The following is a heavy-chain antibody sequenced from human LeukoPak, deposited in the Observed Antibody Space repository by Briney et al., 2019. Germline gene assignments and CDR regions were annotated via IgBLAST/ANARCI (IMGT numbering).Heavy chain of an antibody. CDR1: GFTFSNYG. Sequence: GRSLRLSCTASGFTFSNYGMHGVRQAPGKGLERVAVISYDGSNEYYADSVKGRFTISRDNSKNTLFLQMNSLRPEDTAVYHCAKVALFSGYYPPFDYWGQGTLVTVSS. J-gene: IGHJ4*02. V-gene: IGHV3-30*18. D-gene: IGHD3-22*01. CDR3: AKVALFSGYYPPFDY. CDR2: ISYDGSNE.